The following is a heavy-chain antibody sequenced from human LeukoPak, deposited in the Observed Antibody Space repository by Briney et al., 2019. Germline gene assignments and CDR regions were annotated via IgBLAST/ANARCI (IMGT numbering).Heavy chain of an antibody. CDR2: IKQDGSEK. CDR1: GFTFSSYW. J-gene: IGHJ5*02. CDR3: ARDRENYCSSTSCYSWFDP. Sequence: GGSLRLSCAASGFTFSSYWMSWVRQAPGKGPEWVANIKQDGSEKYYVDSVKGRFTISRDNAKNSLYLQMNSLRAEDTAVYYCARDRENYCSSTSCYSWFDPWGQGTLVTVSS. D-gene: IGHD2-2*02. V-gene: IGHV3-7*01.